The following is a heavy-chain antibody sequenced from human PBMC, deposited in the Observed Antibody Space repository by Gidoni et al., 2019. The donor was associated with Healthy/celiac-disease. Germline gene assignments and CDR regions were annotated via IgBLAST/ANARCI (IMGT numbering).Heavy chain of an antibody. CDR2: IKSKTDGGTT. Sequence: EVQLVESGGCLVKPGGSLRLSCAASGFTFSNAWMSWVRQAPGKGLEWVGRIKSKTDGGTTDYAAPVKGRFTISRDDSKNTLYLQMNSLKPYDTAVYYCTTGGYQLLVDYYYYYMDVWGKGTTVTVSS. D-gene: IGHD2-2*01. CDR3: TTGGYQLLVDYYYYYMDV. V-gene: IGHV3-15*01. J-gene: IGHJ6*03. CDR1: GFTFSNAW.